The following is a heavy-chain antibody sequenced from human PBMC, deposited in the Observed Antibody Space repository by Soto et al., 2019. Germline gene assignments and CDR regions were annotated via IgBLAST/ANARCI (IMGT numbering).Heavy chain of an antibody. CDR2: IWYDGSNK. V-gene: IGHV3-33*01. D-gene: IGHD4-17*01. Sequence: QVQLVESGGGVVQPGRSLRLSCAASGFTFSSYGMHWVRQAPGKGLEWGAVIWYDGSNKYYADSVKGRFTISRDNSKNTLYLQMNSLRAEDTAVYYCARDRGTTCFDYWGQGTLVTVSS. J-gene: IGHJ4*02. CDR1: GFTFSSYG. CDR3: ARDRGTTCFDY.